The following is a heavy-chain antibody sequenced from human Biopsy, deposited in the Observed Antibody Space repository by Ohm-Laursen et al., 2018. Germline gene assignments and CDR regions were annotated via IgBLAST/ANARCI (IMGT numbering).Heavy chain of an antibody. D-gene: IGHD5-12*01. CDR3: AKDLIPISGRGGFDY. Sequence: GTLSLTCTVFGDSVSSTFSYWSWVRQAPGKGLEWVSAISGSSGSINYADSVKGRFTISRDNSKNTLYLQMNSLRAEDTAVYYCAKDLIPISGRGGFDYWGQGTLVTVSS. J-gene: IGHJ4*02. CDR2: ISGSSGSI. CDR1: GDSVSSTFS. V-gene: IGHV3-23*01.